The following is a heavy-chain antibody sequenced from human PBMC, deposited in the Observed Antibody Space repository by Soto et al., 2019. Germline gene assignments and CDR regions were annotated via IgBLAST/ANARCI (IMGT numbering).Heavy chain of an antibody. V-gene: IGHV3-23*01. Sequence: GGSLRLSCAASGFTFSSYAMSWVRQAPGKGLEWVSAISANGGSTYHADSVKGRFTISRDNSKNTLYLEMTSLRAEDTALYYCAKGLRAGTVYYYGMDVWGQGTTVTVSS. J-gene: IGHJ6*02. CDR3: AKGLRAGTVYYYGMDV. CDR2: ISANGGST. D-gene: IGHD1-1*01. CDR1: GFTFSSYA.